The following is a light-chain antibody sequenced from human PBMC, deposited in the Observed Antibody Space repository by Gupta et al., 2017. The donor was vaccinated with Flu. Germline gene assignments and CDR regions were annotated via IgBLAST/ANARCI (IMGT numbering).Light chain of an antibody. V-gene: IGKV1-12*01. Sequence: DIQMTQSPSSVSASVGDRVTITCRASQNINNWLAWYQQKPGKAPELLVYDAFSLQRGVPSRFSGSGSGTEFTLTISLLQPEDFAVYFCQQAHTFPFTFGPGTRVD. CDR2: DAF. CDR1: QNINNW. J-gene: IGKJ3*01. CDR3: QQAHTFPFT.